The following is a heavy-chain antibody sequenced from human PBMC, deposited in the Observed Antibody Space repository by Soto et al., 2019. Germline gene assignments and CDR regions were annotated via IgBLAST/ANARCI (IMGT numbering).Heavy chain of an antibody. CDR1: GGSISSSSYY. J-gene: IGHJ1*01. D-gene: IGHD3-10*01. CDR2: IYYSGST. V-gene: IGHV4-39*01. CDR3: ATVWFGESQH. Sequence: QLQLQESGPGLVKPSETLSLTCTVSGGSISSSSYYWGWIRQPPGKGLEWIGSIYYSGSTYYNPSLKSRVTISVDTSKDQFSLKLSSVTAADTAVYDCATVWFGESQHWGQGTLVTVSS.